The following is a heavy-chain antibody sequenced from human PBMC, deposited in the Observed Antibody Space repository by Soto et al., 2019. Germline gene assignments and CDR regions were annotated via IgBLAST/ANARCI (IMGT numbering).Heavy chain of an antibody. V-gene: IGHV1-69*01. CDR2: IMPIFGTP. CDR3: ARDRSWKSYYYYSSVPYFYGMDV. Sequence: QVQWVQSGAEVKKPGSSVKVSCKASAGTFSRYGISWVRQAPGQGLEWMGGIMPIFGTPNYAQKFQGRVTITADESTSTGYMELSRLTSEDTDVYYCARDRSWKSYYYYSSVPYFYGMDVCGPGTTGTVSS. J-gene: IGHJ6*02. D-gene: IGHD3-22*01. CDR1: AGTFSRYG.